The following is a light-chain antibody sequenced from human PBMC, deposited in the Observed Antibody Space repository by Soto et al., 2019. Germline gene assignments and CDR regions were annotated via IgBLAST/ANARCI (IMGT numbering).Light chain of an antibody. Sequence: EIVMTQSPAAPSVSPGERVTLSCRASQSISFNLAWYQQKPGQAPRLLIYGASTRATGFPARFSGSGSGTEFTLTISSLQSEDFAVYYCQQYKNWPAWTFGQGTKVDIK. V-gene: IGKV3-15*01. CDR1: QSISFN. CDR2: GAS. CDR3: QQYKNWPAWT. J-gene: IGKJ1*01.